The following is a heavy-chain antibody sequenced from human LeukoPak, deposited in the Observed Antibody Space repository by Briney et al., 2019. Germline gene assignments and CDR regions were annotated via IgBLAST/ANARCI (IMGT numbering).Heavy chain of an antibody. CDR2: ISWNSGSI. Sequence: GRSLRLSCAASGFTFDDYAMHWVRHAPGKGLEWVSGISWNSGSIVYADSVKGRFTISRDNAKNSLYLQMNSLRAEDTALYYCAKVGMHSSSWYESPDAFDIWGQGTMVTVSS. J-gene: IGHJ3*02. CDR3: AKVGMHSSSWYESPDAFDI. D-gene: IGHD6-13*01. CDR1: GFTFDDYA. V-gene: IGHV3-9*01.